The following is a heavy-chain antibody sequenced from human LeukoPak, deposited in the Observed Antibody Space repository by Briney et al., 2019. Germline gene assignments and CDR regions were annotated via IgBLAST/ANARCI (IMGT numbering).Heavy chain of an antibody. CDR3: ARLEIVGAANAFDI. D-gene: IGHD1-26*01. CDR2: ISYDGSNK. Sequence: PGGSLRLSCAASGFTFSSYAMHWVRQAPGKGLEWVAVISYDGSNKYYADSVKGRFTISGDNSKNTLYLQMNSLRAEDTAVYYCARLEIVGAANAFDIWGQGTMVTVSS. CDR1: GFTFSSYA. V-gene: IGHV3-30-3*01. J-gene: IGHJ3*02.